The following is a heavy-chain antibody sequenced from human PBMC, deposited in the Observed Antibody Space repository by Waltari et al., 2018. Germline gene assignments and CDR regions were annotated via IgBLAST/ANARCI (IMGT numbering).Heavy chain of an antibody. Sequence: EVQVVESGGGLVQPGGSRRLSCAAAVFTFRCPWMTWVRQAPGKGLEWVANIKTDGSETYYVDSVKGRFTISRDNTKNSLYLQMSSLRAEDTAVYYCAIGGVETSWYWRYWGQGTLVTVSS. J-gene: IGHJ4*02. V-gene: IGHV3-7*01. D-gene: IGHD6-13*01. CDR2: IKTDGSET. CDR1: VFTFRCPW. CDR3: AIGGVETSWYWRY.